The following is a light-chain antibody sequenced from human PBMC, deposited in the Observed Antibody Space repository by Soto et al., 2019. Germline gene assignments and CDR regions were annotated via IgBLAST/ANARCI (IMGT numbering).Light chain of an antibody. CDR3: QQYNSWWT. CDR2: DAS. CDR1: HSISSW. V-gene: IGKV1-5*01. J-gene: IGKJ1*01. Sequence: DIQMTQSPSTLSASVGDRVAIACRASHSISSWLAWYQQKPGKAPKLLIYDASSLESGVPSRFSGSGSGTECTLTISSLQPDDVATYYCQQYNSWWTFGQAPKVEIK.